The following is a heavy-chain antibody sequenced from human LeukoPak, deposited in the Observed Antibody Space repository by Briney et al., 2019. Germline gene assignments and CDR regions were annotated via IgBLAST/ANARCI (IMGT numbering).Heavy chain of an antibody. V-gene: IGHV1-69*13. D-gene: IGHD3-16*01. CDR3: ARGPPPYTEGDLFYYYGLDV. Sequence: SVKVSCTASGGSFSNYAISWVRQAPGQGLKWMGGIVPILSTTNYARKFQGRVTMTAGESTSTAYMELSSLRSDDTAVYYCARGPPPYTEGDLFYYYGLDVWGQGTTVTVSS. CDR1: GGSFSNYA. J-gene: IGHJ6*02. CDR2: IVPILSTT.